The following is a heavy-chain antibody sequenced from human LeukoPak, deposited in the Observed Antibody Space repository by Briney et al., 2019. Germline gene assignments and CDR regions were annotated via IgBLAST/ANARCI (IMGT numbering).Heavy chain of an antibody. J-gene: IGHJ4*02. V-gene: IGHV3-30*02. Sequence: PGGSLRLSCAASGFTFSSYGMHWVRQAPGKGLEWVAFIRYDGSNKYYADSVKGRFTISRDNSKNTLYLQMNSLRAEDTAVYYCAKGRGFLEWLLPDSGVQFDYWGQGTLVTVSS. D-gene: IGHD3-3*01. CDR3: AKGRGFLEWLLPDSGVQFDY. CDR2: IRYDGSNK. CDR1: GFTFSSYG.